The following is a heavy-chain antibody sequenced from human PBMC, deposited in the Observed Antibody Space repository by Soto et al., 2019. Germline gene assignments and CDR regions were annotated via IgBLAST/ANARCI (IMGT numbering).Heavy chain of an antibody. CDR1: GFTFSSYA. V-gene: IGHV3-23*01. CDR2: ISGSGGST. CDR3: AKRNRYCSGGSCYGAFDI. J-gene: IGHJ3*02. Sequence: GGSLRLSCAASGFTFSSYAMSWVRQAPGKGLEWVSAISGSGGSTYYADSVKGRFTISRDNSKNTLYLQMNSLRAEDTAVYYCAKRNRYCSGGSCYGAFDIWGQGTMVTVSS. D-gene: IGHD2-15*01.